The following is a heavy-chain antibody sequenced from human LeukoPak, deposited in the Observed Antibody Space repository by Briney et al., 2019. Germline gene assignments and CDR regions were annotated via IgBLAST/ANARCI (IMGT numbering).Heavy chain of an antibody. J-gene: IGHJ5*02. CDR1: GFTFSSFA. V-gene: IGHV3-23*01. CDR2: ISDYT. D-gene: IGHD1-1*01. Sequence: GGSLRLSCAASGFTFSSFAMSWVRQAPGKGLEWVSAISDYTYYADSVKGRFTISRDNSKNTLYLQMDSLRTEDTAIYYCAKAQAPTGRNLFDPWGQGTLVTVSS. CDR3: AKAQAPTGRNLFDP.